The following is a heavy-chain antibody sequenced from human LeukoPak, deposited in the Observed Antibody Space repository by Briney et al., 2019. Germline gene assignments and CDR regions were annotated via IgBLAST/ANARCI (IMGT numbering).Heavy chain of an antibody. CDR1: GLSFSSFA. CDR2: IRGNGET. D-gene: IGHD1-14*01. CDR3: ARASWASTTDAVR. J-gene: IGHJ4*02. Sequence: PGGSLRLSCAASGLSFSSFAMSWVRQGPARGLEWVSSIRGNGETIYADSVKGRFTLYSDYSRNTVYFQLNNLRVEDTGIYYCARASWASTTDAVRWGQGTLVTVSS. V-gene: IGHV3-23*01.